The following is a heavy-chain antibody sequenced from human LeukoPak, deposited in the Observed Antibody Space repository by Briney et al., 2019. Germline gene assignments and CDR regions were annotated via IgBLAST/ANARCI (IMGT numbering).Heavy chain of an antibody. V-gene: IGHV4-4*07. J-gene: IGHJ4*02. CDR3: ASSGGSGFTRSAYYFDY. CDR1: GGSISSYY. CDR2: IYTSGST. Sequence: SETLSLTCTVSGGSISSYYWSWIRQPAGKGLEWIGRIYTSGSTNYNPSLKSRVTMSVDTSKNQFSLKLSSVTAADTAVYYCASSGGSGFTRSAYYFDYWGQGTLVTISS. D-gene: IGHD3-22*01.